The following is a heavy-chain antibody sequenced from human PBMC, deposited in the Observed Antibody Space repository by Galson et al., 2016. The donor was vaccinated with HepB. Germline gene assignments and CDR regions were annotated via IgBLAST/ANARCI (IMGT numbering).Heavy chain of an antibody. Sequence: SLRLSCAASGFTFSLNALTWVRQAPGKGLEWVSAISSRGITTFYSDSVKGRFTVSRDNSKNTLFLQMDSLRAEDTAVYYCANQSPYGDYYLPDYYYGMDVWGQGTTVTVSS. CDR1: GFTFSLNA. CDR2: ISSRGITT. CDR3: ANQSPYGDYYLPDYYYGMDV. J-gene: IGHJ6*02. D-gene: IGHD4-17*01. V-gene: IGHV3-23*01.